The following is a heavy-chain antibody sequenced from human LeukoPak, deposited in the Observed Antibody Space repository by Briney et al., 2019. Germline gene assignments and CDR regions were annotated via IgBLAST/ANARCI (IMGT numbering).Heavy chain of an antibody. CDR3: ACHYSSSPLDY. Sequence: SETLSLTCTVSGGSISSSSYYWGWIRQPPGKGLEWIGSIYYSGSTYYNPSLKSRVTISVDTSKNQFSLKLSSVTAADTAVYYCACHYSSSPLDYWGQGTLVTVSS. CDR2: IYYSGST. D-gene: IGHD6-6*01. J-gene: IGHJ4*02. V-gene: IGHV4-39*01. CDR1: GGSISSSSYY.